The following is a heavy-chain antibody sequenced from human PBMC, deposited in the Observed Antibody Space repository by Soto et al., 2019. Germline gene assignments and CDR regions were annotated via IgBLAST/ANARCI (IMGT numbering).Heavy chain of an antibody. J-gene: IGHJ4*02. CDR1: GFTFSSYG. V-gene: IGHV3-30*03. CDR3: ARDISWLFDY. Sequence: SLRLSCAASGFTFSSYGMHWVRQAPGKGLEWVAVISYDGSNKYYADSVKGRFTISRDNSKNTLYLQMNSLKTEDTAVYYCARDISWLFDYWGQGTLVTVSS. CDR2: ISYDGSNK. D-gene: IGHD6-13*01.